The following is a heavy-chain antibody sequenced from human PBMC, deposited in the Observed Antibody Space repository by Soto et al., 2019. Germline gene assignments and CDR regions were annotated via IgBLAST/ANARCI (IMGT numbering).Heavy chain of an antibody. D-gene: IGHD6-6*01. CDR3: ARDLYSSSANYNYYGMDV. CDR1: GFTFRSYS. V-gene: IGHV3-21*01. Sequence: PGGSLRLSCAASGFTFRSYSMNWVRQAPGKGLEWVSSISSSSSYIYYSESVKGRFTISRDNAKNSLYLQINSLRAEDTAVYYCARDLYSSSANYNYYGMDVWGQGTTVTVLL. J-gene: IGHJ6*02. CDR2: ISSSSSYI.